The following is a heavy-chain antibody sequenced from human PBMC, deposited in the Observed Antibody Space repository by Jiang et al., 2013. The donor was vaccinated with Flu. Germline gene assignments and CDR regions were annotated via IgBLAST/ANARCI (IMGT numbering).Heavy chain of an antibody. Sequence: GLVKPSETLSLTCTVSSGSISSYYWSWIRQPPGKGLEWIGYIYYSGSTNYNPSLKSRVTISVDTSKNQFSLKLSSVTAADTAVYYCARENLAVANVDAFDIWGQGTMVTVSS. CDR2: IYYSGST. CDR3: ARENLAVANVDAFDI. J-gene: IGHJ3*02. V-gene: IGHV4-59*08. D-gene: IGHD6-19*01. CDR1: SGSISSYY.